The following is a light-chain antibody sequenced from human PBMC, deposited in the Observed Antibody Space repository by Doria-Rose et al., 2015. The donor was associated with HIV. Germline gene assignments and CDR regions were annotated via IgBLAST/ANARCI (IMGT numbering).Light chain of an antibody. CDR2: DGS. CDR3: HQYGTSWT. J-gene: IGKJ1*01. Sequence: TQSPGTLSLSPVERATLSCRASQSFSSTYLACYQQITGQAPSLLIYDGSSRATGIPDRFSASGSGTDFTLTISRLEPEDFALYYCHQYGTSWTFGQGTKVEI. V-gene: IGKV3-20*01. CDR1: QSFSSTY.